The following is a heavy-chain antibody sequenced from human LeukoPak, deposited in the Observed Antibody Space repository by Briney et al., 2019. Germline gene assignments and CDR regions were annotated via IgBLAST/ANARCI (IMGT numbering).Heavy chain of an antibody. V-gene: IGHV3-30*02. Sequence: GGSLRLSCAASGFVFSRHGIHWVRQAPGKGLEWVAFIPYDGSNKFYADSVKGRFTISRDNSKNTLYLQMNSLRTEDTAVYYCAKGVGGSANYYYMDVWGKGTTVTVSS. CDR1: GFVFSRHG. CDR3: AKGVGGSANYYYMDV. CDR2: IPYDGSNK. D-gene: IGHD3-10*01. J-gene: IGHJ6*03.